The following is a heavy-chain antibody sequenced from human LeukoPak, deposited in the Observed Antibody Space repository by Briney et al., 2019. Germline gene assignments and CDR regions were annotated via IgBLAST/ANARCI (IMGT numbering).Heavy chain of an antibody. J-gene: IGHJ3*02. CDR2: SSTTGNTI. D-gene: IGHD2-21*01. V-gene: IGHV3-48*02. Sequence: GGSLRLSCAASGFTFSAYSMIWVRQAPGKGLEWVSYSSTTGNTIHYTDSVKGRFTVSRDNAKNSLLLQMNSLRDEDTAVYYCARRGGGGRSDALDIWGQGTMVTVSS. CDR3: ARRGGGGRSDALDI. CDR1: GFTFSAYS.